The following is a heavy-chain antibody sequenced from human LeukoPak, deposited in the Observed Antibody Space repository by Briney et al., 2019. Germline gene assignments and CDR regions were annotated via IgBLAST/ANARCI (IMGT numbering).Heavy chain of an antibody. J-gene: IGHJ4*02. CDR1: GYTFTGYY. CDR2: INPNSGGT. CDR3: ARGPTGYSSSWYAY. V-gene: IGHV1-2*06. Sequence: ASVKVSCKASGYTFTGYYMHWVRQAPGQGLEWMGRINPNSGGTNYAQKFQGRVTMTRDTSISTAYIELSRLRSDDTAVYYCARGPTGYSSSWYAYWGQGTLVTVSS. D-gene: IGHD6-13*01.